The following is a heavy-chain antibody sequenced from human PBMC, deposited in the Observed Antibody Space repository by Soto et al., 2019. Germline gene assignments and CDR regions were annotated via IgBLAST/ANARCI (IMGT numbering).Heavy chain of an antibody. CDR3: ARVMGSVGL. CDR1: GYTFSNYD. CDR2: MNPKSGYT. V-gene: IGHV1-8*01. Sequence: QVQLVQSGAAVKKPGTSVRISCKTSGYTFSNYDINWVRQAAGQGLEWMGWMNPKSGYTGFARNFQGRVTMTRDTSMTTAYMELSSLRSEDTAMYYCARVMGSVGLWGQGTPVTVSS. J-gene: IGHJ4*02. D-gene: IGHD1-26*01.